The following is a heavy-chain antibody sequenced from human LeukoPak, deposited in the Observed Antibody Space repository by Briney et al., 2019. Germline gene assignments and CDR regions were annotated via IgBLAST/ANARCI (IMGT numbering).Heavy chain of an antibody. Sequence: EGSLRLSCAASGFTFSSYWMHWVRQAPGKGLVWVSRINTDGSSTSYADSVKGRFTISRDNAKNTLYLQMNSLRAEDTAVYYCARAASVYYYYMDVWGKGTTVTVSS. J-gene: IGHJ6*03. CDR2: INTDGSST. CDR3: ARAASVYYYYMDV. V-gene: IGHV3-74*01. CDR1: GFTFSSYW.